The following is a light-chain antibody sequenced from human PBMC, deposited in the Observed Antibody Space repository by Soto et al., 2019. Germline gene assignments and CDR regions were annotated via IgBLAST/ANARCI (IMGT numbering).Light chain of an antibody. J-gene: IGKJ1*01. CDR2: KES. CDR3: QQYNSYSQT. V-gene: IGKV1-5*03. Sequence: DIQMTQSPSTLSASVGDRVTITCRASQSISSWLAWYQQKPGKAPKLLIYKESSLESGVPSRFSGSGSGTEFTLTISSLQPDHFATYYCQQYNSYSQTFGQGTKVEIK. CDR1: QSISSW.